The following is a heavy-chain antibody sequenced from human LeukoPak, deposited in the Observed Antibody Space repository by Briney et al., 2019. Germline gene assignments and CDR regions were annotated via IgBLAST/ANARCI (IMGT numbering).Heavy chain of an antibody. D-gene: IGHD2-8*02. CDR1: GFTFGDSA. J-gene: IGHJ4*02. V-gene: IGHV3-49*04. Sequence: GGSLRLSCTASGFTFGDSAVSWVRQAPGKGLEWLSFITSKAYGGTTEYAASVKGRFTMSRDDSQSIAYLQMNSLKTEDTGVYYFYRDGSGGNGPYGYWGQGPLVTVPS. CDR3: YRDGSGGNGPYGY. CDR2: ITSKAYGGTT.